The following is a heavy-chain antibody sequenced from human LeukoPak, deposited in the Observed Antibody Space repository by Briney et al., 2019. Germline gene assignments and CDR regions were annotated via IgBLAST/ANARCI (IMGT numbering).Heavy chain of an antibody. CDR1: AITFRSYA. V-gene: IGHV3-23*01. CDR2: ISGSGDST. J-gene: IGHJ4*02. Sequence: GGSLRLSCAASAITFRSYAMSWVRQAPGKGLEWVSAISGSGDSTSYADSVKGRFTISRDNSKNTLYLQMNSLRAEDTAVYYCARSLLAATGGSWSFFDYWGQGTLVTVSS. D-gene: IGHD1-26*01. CDR3: ARSLLAATGGSWSFFDY.